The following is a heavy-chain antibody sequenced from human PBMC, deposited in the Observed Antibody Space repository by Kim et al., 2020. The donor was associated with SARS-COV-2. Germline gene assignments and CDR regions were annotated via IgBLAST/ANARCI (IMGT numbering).Heavy chain of an antibody. CDR3: ARSSSEGYNWFDP. CDR2: ISWNSGSI. Sequence: GGSLRLSCAASGFTFGDYAMHWVRQAPGKGLEWVSGISWNSGSIGYADSVKGRFTISRDNAKNSLYLQMNSLRAEDTALYYCARSSSEGYNWFDPWGQGTLVTVSS. D-gene: IGHD6-6*01. V-gene: IGHV3-9*01. J-gene: IGHJ5*02. CDR1: GFTFGDYA.